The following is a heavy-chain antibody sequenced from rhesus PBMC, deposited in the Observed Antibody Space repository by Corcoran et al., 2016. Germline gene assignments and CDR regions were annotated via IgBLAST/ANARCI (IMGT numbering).Heavy chain of an antibody. CDR3: ARHISGSYFDY. J-gene: IGHJ4*01. CDR2: IGCRSGTA. CDR1: GGSMDDYY. V-gene: IGHV4-165*02. Sequence: QVQLLESGPGLVQHSEPLSLTCTVSGGSMDDYYLNWIRQSPVKGLEWFGYIGCRSGTASYNPSLESRVTFSSDTSKNQFSLRLTSVTAADTSIYYCARHISGSYFDY.